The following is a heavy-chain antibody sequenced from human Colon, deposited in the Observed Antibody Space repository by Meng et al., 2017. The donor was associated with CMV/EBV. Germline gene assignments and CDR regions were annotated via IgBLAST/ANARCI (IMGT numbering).Heavy chain of an antibody. Sequence: GESLKISCAASGFSFGDYYMSWIRQAPEKGLEWVAYISSSGSFIYYADSVKGRFTISRDNTKNSLSLQMNSLRAEDTAVYYCAREVSGTGYGSSWYNWFDPWGQGTTVTVSS. V-gene: IGHV3-11*01. CDR1: GFSFGDYY. J-gene: IGHJ5*02. CDR2: ISSSGSFI. CDR3: AREVSGTGYGSSWYNWFDP. D-gene: IGHD6-13*01.